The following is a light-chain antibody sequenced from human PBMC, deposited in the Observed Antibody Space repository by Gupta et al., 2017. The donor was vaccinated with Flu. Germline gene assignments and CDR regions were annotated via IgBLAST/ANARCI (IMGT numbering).Light chain of an antibody. Sequence: EVSMTPSPATLSVSPGDRATLSCRASQRVGSKLVWYQQKPGQAPKLLIHSASTRATDIPVRFSGSGSGTDFTLTISSLQSEDSAVYYGQQYNDWPQSYGQGTKLEIK. CDR1: QRVGSK. V-gene: IGKV3-15*01. CDR3: QQYNDWPQS. J-gene: IGKJ2*03. CDR2: SAS.